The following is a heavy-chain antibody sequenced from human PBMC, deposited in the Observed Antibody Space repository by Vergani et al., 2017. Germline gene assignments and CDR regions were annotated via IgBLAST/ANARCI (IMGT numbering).Heavy chain of an antibody. CDR3: ARGPYYYDSSGYYDDDAFDI. CDR1: GFTFSSYW. D-gene: IGHD3-22*01. CDR2: IKQDGREK. V-gene: IGHV3-7*01. Sequence: EVQLVESGGGLVKPGGSLRLSCAASGFTFSSYWMSGLRQATGKGLVWVANIKQDGREKYYVDSVKGRFTISRDNAKNSLYLQMNSLRAEDTAVYYCARGPYYYDSSGYYDDDAFDIWGQGTMVTVSS. J-gene: IGHJ3*02.